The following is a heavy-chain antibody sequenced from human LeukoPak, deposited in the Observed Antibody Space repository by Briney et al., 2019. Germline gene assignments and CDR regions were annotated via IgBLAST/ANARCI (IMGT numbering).Heavy chain of an antibody. Sequence: GGSLRLSCAASGLTFSSYPMKWVRQAPEKGLEWVSVISGSGGATFYGDSVQGRFTISRDNSRDTLYLQMNSLTAEDTAVYYCGKYLQTTVGANDYWGQGTLVTVSS. CDR1: GLTFSSYP. CDR2: ISGSGGAT. D-gene: IGHD1-26*01. J-gene: IGHJ4*02. V-gene: IGHV3-23*01. CDR3: GKYLQTTVGANDY.